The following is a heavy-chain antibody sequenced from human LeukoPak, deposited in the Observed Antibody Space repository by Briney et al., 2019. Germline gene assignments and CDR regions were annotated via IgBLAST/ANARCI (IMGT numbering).Heavy chain of an antibody. CDR2: ISSSSSYI. D-gene: IGHD2-21*02. V-gene: IGHV3-21*01. CDR1: GFTFSSYS. J-gene: IGHJ4*02. Sequence: GGSLRLSCAASGFTFSSYSMSWVRQAPGKGLEWVSSISSSSSYIYYADSVKGRFTISRDNAKNSLYLQMNSLRAEDTAVYYCAREEAYCGRDCYSGYWGQGTLVTVSS. CDR3: AREEAYCGRDCYSGY.